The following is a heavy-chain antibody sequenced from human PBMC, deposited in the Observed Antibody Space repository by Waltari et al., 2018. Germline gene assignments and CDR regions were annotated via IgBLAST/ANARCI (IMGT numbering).Heavy chain of an antibody. CDR1: GFTFSSYA. J-gene: IGHJ4*02. V-gene: IGHV3-23*01. Sequence: EVQLLESGGGLVQPGGSLRLSCAASGFTFSSYAMSWVRQAPGKGLEWVSAISGSGGSTYYADSVKGRFTISRDNSKNTLYLQMNSLRAEDTAVYYCVRLGGYYYAQFDYWGQGTLVTVSS. D-gene: IGHD3-22*01. CDR3: VRLGGYYYAQFDY. CDR2: ISGSGGST.